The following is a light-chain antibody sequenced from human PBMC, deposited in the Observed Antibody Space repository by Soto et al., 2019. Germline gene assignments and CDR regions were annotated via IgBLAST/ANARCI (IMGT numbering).Light chain of an antibody. CDR3: SAYTVSRTYV. J-gene: IGLJ1*01. CDR1: SSDVGAYNF. V-gene: IGLV2-14*03. Sequence: QSALTQPASVSGSPGQSITISCTGTSSDVGAYNFVSWHQQHPGKAPKLMIYNVYDRPSGISYRFSGSKSGNTASLTSSGLQGEDEADYYCSAYTVSRTYVFGTGTKLPVL. CDR2: NVY.